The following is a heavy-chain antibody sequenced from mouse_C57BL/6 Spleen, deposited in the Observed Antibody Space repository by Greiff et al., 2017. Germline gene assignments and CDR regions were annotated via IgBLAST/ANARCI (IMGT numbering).Heavy chain of an antibody. V-gene: IGHV1-52*01. CDR2: IDPSDSET. CDR1: GYTFTSYW. CDR3: ARWKGTGAY. J-gene: IGHJ3*01. Sequence: QVQLQQPGAELVRPGSSVKLSCKASGYTFTSYWIHWVKQRPIQGLEWIGNIDPSDSETHYNQKFKDKATLTVDKSSSTAYMQLSSLTSEDSAVYYCARWKGTGAYWGQGTLVTVSA. D-gene: IGHD3-3*01.